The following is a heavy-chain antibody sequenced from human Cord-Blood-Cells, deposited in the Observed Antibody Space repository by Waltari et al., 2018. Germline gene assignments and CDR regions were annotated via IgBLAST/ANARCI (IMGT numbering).Heavy chain of an antibody. CDR2: INHSGST. CDR1: GGSFSGSY. Sequence: QVQLQQWGAGLLKPSETLSLTCAVYGGSFSGSYWSWIRQPPGKGLEWIGEINHSGSTNYNPSLKSRVTISVDTSKNQFSLKLSSVTTADTAVYYCARTPTYYYDSSGYYYDYWGQGTLVTVSS. CDR3: ARTPTYYYDSSGYYYDY. J-gene: IGHJ4*02. V-gene: IGHV4-34*01. D-gene: IGHD3-22*01.